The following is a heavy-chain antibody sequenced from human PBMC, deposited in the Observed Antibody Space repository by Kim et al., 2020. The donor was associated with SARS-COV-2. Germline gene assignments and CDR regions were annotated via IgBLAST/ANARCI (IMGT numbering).Heavy chain of an antibody. CDR1: GFTFSSYA. J-gene: IGHJ4*02. D-gene: IGHD2-2*02. V-gene: IGHV3-23*01. CDR3: AKGGATRPYTAADY. CDR2: ISNTGADT. Sequence: GGSLRLSCAASGFTFSSYAMTWVRQAPGKGLEWVSGISNTGADTYSAGPVRGRFTIPRDNSKKTLYLHMDSLRADDTAVYFCAKGGATRPYTAADYWGPRTLVTVSS.